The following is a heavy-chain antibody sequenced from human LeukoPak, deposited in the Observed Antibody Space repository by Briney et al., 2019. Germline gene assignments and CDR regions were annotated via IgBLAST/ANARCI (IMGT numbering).Heavy chain of an antibody. Sequence: ASVKVSCKASGYTFTNYGISWVRQAPGQGLEWMGWISAYSGNTNYAQKLQGRVTMTTDTSTSTAYMELRSLRSDDTAVYYCARSMDIVVEVAATPADYWGQGTPVTVSS. J-gene: IGHJ4*02. V-gene: IGHV1-18*01. CDR2: ISAYSGNT. CDR3: ARSMDIVVEVAATPADY. D-gene: IGHD2-15*01. CDR1: GYTFTNYG.